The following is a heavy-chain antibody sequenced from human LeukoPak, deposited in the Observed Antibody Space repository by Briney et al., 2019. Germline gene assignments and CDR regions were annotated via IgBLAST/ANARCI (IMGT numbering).Heavy chain of an antibody. V-gene: IGHV3-48*04. J-gene: IGHJ4*02. CDR3: ARDLYGAAAY. Sequence: GGSLRLSCAASGFTFRSYGMTWVRQAPGKGLEWVSYISSSGSTIYYADSVKGRFTISRDNAKNSLYLQMNSLRAEDTAIYYCARDLYGAAAYWGQGTLVTVSS. D-gene: IGHD4-17*01. CDR2: ISSSGSTI. CDR1: GFTFRSYG.